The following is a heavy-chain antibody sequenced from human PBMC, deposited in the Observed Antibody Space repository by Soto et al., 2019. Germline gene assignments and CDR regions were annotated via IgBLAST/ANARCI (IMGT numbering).Heavy chain of an antibody. CDR3: ARGHCSGGSCYIFDY. D-gene: IGHD2-15*01. Sequence: QVQLQESGPGLVKPSQTLSLTCTVSGGSISSGGYYWSWIRQHPGKGLEWIGYIYYSGSTYYNPSLKSRVTIPVDTSKNQFSLKLSSVTAADTAVYYCARGHCSGGSCYIFDYWGQGTLVTVSS. V-gene: IGHV4-31*03. J-gene: IGHJ4*02. CDR2: IYYSGST. CDR1: GGSISSGGYY.